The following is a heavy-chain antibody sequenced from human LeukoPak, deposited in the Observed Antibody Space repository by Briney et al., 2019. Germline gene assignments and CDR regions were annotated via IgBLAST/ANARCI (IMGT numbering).Heavy chain of an antibody. CDR2: ISYDGSNK. CDR3: ARDEAAELDYYYMDV. CDR1: GSTFSSYA. V-gene: IGHV3-30-3*01. D-gene: IGHD6-13*01. Sequence: PGRSLRLSCAASGSTFSSYAMHWVRQAPGKGLEWVAVISYDGSNKYYADSVKGRFTISRDNSKNTLYLQMNSLRAEDTAVYYCARDEAAELDYYYMDVWGKGTTVTVSS. J-gene: IGHJ6*03.